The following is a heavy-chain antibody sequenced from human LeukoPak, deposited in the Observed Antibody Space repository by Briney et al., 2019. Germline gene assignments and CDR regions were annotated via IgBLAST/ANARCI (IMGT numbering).Heavy chain of an antibody. J-gene: IGHJ4*02. CDR2: IYYSGST. D-gene: IGHD5-18*01. Sequence: PSETLSLTCTVSGGSISSSSYYWGWIRQPPGKGLEWIGSIYYSGSTYYNPSLKSRVTISVDTSKNQFSLKLSSVTAADTAVYYCARHTRGYRYGYSYDYWGQGTLVTVSS. CDR3: ARHTRGYRYGYSYDY. CDR1: GGSISSSSYY. V-gene: IGHV4-39*01.